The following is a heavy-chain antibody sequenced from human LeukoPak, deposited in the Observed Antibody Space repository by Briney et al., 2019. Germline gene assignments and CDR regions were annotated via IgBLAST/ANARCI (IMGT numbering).Heavy chain of an antibody. CDR3: ARALDSSSWWDY. V-gene: IGHV1-18*01. J-gene: IGHJ4*02. D-gene: IGHD6-13*01. CDR1: GYTFSNYA. CDR2: ISGYNGYT. Sequence: ASVKVSCKASGYTFSNYAISWVRQAPGQGLEWMGWISGYNGYTNYAQKLQGRVTMTTDTSTSTAYMELRSLRSDDTAVYYCARALDSSSWWDYWGQGTLVTVSS.